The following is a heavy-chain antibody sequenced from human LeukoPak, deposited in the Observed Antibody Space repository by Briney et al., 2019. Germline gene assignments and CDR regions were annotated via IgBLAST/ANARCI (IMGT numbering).Heavy chain of an antibody. CDR1: GGIFSTYG. CDR3: AREEGLVLDY. V-gene: IGHV1-69*13. Sequence: ASVKVSCKASGGIFSTYGFHWVRQAPGQGLEWLGGIIPIFHTSHYARKFQDRVMISADESTSTVYMELSSLRSEDTAVYYCAREEGLVLDYWGQGTLVTVSS. D-gene: IGHD2-8*02. CDR2: IIPIFHTS. J-gene: IGHJ4*02.